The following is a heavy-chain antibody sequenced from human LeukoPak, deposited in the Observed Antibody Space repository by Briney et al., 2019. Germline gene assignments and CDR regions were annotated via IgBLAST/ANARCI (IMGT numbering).Heavy chain of an antibody. CDR2: ISSSRSYI. CDR3: ARERQLERLAFGKEGSAFDY. Sequence: KTGGSLRLSCAASGITFNSYTMNWVRQAPGKGLEWVSSISSSRSYIYYAASVKGRFTISRDNAKNSLYLQMNRLRAEDTAVYYCARERQLERLAFGKEGSAFDYWGQGTLVTVSS. V-gene: IGHV3-21*01. J-gene: IGHJ4*02. CDR1: GITFNSYT. D-gene: IGHD1-1*01.